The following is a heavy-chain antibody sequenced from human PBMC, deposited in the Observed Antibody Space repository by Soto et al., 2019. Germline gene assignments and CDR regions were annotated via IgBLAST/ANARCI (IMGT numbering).Heavy chain of an antibody. CDR1: GYTFTGYY. D-gene: IGHD6-19*01. CDR3: ARDSSGWYEFVY. V-gene: IGHV1-2*02. CDR2: INPNSGDT. Sequence: QVQLVQSGAEVKKPGASVKVSCKASGYTFTGYYMHWVRQAPGQGLEWMGWINPNSGDTNYAQKFQGRVTMTRDTSISTAYMELSRLRSDDTAVYYCARDSSGWYEFVYWGQGTLVTVSS. J-gene: IGHJ4*02.